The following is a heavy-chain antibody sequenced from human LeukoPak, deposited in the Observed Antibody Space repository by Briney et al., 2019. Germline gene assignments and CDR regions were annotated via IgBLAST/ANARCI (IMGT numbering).Heavy chain of an antibody. D-gene: IGHD3-10*01. CDR2: ISGSGGST. CDR3: AKAEAQYYYGEPDDAFDI. Sequence: GGSLRLSCAASGFTFSSYSMNWVRQAPGKGLEWVSAISGSGGSTYYADSVKGRFTISRDNSKNTLYLQMNSLRAEDTAVYYCAKAEAQYYYGEPDDAFDIWGQGTMVTVSS. CDR1: GFTFSSYS. J-gene: IGHJ3*02. V-gene: IGHV3-23*01.